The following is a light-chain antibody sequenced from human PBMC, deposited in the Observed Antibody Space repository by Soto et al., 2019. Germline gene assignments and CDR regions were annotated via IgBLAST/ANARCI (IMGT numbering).Light chain of an antibody. V-gene: IGKV3-15*01. J-gene: IGKJ3*01. CDR2: GAS. CDR3: QQYNDWPPIT. CDR1: QSVSNA. Sequence: VMTQSPPTLSVSPGERATLSCRASQSVSNALAWYQQKPGQAPRRLIYGASTRATDVPARFSGGGSGTEFTLTISSLHSEDVAIYYCQQYNDWPPITFGPGTKVDIK.